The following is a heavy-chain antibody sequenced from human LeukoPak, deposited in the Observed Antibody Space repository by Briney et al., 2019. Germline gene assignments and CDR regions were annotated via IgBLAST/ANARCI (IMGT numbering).Heavy chain of an antibody. CDR3: APLAATTDY. V-gene: IGHV3-23*01. D-gene: IGHD5-12*01. Sequence: GGSLRPSCAASGFTLSSYAMSWVRQAPGKGLEWVSSISASGGGTYYADSVKGRFTISRDTSKNTLYLQMNSLRAEDTAVYYCAPLAATTDYWGQGTLVTVSS. J-gene: IGHJ4*02. CDR2: ISASGGGT. CDR1: GFTLSSYA.